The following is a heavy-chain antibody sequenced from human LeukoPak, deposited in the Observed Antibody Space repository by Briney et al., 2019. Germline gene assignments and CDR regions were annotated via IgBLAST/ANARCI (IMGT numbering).Heavy chain of an antibody. Sequence: ASVKVSCKASGYTFTSYGISWVRHAPGQGLEWMGWISACNGNTNYAQKLQGRVTMTTDTSTSTAYMELRSLRSDDTAVYYCAREERITICGVVITPFDYWGQGTLVTVSS. D-gene: IGHD3-3*01. V-gene: IGHV1-18*01. J-gene: IGHJ4*02. CDR2: ISACNGNT. CDR3: AREERITICGVVITPFDY. CDR1: GYTFTSYG.